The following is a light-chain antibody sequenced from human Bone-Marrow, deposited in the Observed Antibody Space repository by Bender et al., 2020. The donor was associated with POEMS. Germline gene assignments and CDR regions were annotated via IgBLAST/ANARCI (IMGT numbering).Light chain of an antibody. V-gene: IGLV2-23*02. J-gene: IGLJ3*02. Sequence: QSALTQPASVSGSPGQSITISCTGTSSDVGSYKLVSWYQQYPGKAPKLLIFEVDNRPSGVSVRFSGSKSGNTASLTISGLQPEDEADYYCCSYAGSSTWVFGGGTKLTVL. CDR2: EVD. CDR1: SSDVGSYKL. CDR3: CSYAGSSTWV.